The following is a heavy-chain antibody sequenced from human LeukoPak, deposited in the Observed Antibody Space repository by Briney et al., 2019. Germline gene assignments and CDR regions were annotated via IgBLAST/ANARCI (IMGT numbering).Heavy chain of an antibody. Sequence: SETRSLTCTVSGGSIISYYWSWIRQPPGEGREWIGFIYYSVSTNYNPSLKSRVTISIDTSKHQFSLKLNSGTAADTAVYYCASLYSGYDSLDFDYCGQGALFTVSS. CDR2: IYYSVST. J-gene: IGHJ4*02. CDR3: ASLYSGYDSLDFDY. D-gene: IGHD5-12*01. V-gene: IGHV4-59*01. CDR1: GGSIISYY.